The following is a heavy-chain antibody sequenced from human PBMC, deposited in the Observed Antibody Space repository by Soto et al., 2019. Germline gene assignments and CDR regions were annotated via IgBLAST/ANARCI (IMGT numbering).Heavy chain of an antibody. CDR2: ISYDGSNK. CDR3: ARDIGVGGGSNYYYYYGMDV. D-gene: IGHD3-16*01. Sequence: QVQLVESGGGVVQPGRSLRLSCAASGFTFSSYAMHWVRQAPGKGLEWVAVISYDGSNKYYADSVKGRFTISRDNSKNKLYMQMNSLRAEDTAVYYCARDIGVGGGSNYYYYYGMDVWGQGTTVTVSS. J-gene: IGHJ6*02. CDR1: GFTFSSYA. V-gene: IGHV3-30-3*01.